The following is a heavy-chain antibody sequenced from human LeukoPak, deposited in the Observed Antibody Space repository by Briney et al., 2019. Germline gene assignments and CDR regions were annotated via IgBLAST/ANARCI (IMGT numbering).Heavy chain of an antibody. V-gene: IGHV3-48*03. CDR1: GFTLSSYE. J-gene: IGHJ4*02. CDR3: ARGGSGNWNAPFDY. D-gene: IGHD1-1*01. CDR2: IDYDGGSG. Sequence: GGSLRLSCTVSGFTLSSYEMSWIRQAPGKGLEWVSSIDYDGGSGHYADSVKGRFTISRDNAKNSLYLQMNSLRAEDTAVYYCARGGSGNWNAPFDYWGQGTLVTVSS.